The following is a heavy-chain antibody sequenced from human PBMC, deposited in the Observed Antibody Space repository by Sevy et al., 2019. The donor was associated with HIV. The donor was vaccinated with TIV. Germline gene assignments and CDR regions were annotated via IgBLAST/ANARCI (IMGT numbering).Heavy chain of an antibody. CDR2: IYYTGST. CDR1: GGSISSSNYY. D-gene: IGHD3-22*01. CDR3: ARQMHYYDSAGYYHWDY. V-gene: IGHV4-39*01. Sequence: SETLSLTCTVSGGSISSSNYYWGWIRQPPGKGLEWIANIYYTGSTYYNPSLKSRVTIFAETSRKQFSLKLSSVTAADTAVYYCARQMHYYDSAGYYHWDYWGQGTLVTVSS. J-gene: IGHJ4*02.